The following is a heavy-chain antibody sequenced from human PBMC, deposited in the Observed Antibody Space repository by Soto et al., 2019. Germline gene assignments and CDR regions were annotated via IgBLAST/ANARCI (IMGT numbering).Heavy chain of an antibody. CDR1: GFTFSSYA. V-gene: IGHV3-23*01. CDR3: AKDPVRGYSYGSNGWFDP. Sequence: EVQLLESGGGLVQPGGSLRLSCAASGFTFSSYAMSWVRQAPGKGLEWVSAISGSGGSTYYADSVKGRFTISRDNSKNTLYLQMNSLRAEDTAVYYCAKDPVRGYSYGSNGWFDPWGQGTLVTVSS. D-gene: IGHD5-18*01. J-gene: IGHJ5*02. CDR2: ISGSGGST.